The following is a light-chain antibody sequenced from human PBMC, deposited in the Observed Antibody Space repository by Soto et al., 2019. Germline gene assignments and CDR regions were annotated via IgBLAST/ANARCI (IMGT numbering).Light chain of an antibody. CDR2: GAS. CDR3: QQYNPWPRT. Sequence: EIVLTQSPGTLSLSPGERATLSFRASQSVGSDYLAWYQQKPGQAPRLLMFGASIRATNISARFTGSRSGTDCTLTISSLQSEDFSVYFGQQYNPWPRTFGQGTKVDIK. V-gene: IGKV3-20*01. CDR1: QSVGSDY. J-gene: IGKJ1*01.